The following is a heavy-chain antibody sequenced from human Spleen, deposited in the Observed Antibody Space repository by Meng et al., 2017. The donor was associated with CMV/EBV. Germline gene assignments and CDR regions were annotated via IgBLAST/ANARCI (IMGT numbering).Heavy chain of an antibody. J-gene: IGHJ4*02. Sequence: GESLKISCAASGFTVSSNYMSWVRQAPGKGLEWVSVIYSGGSTYYADSVKGRFTISRDNAKNTLYLQMNSLRAEDTAVYYCARGGITGTTRWGQGTLVTVSS. V-gene: IGHV3-53*01. CDR1: GFTVSSNY. CDR2: IYSGGST. CDR3: ARGGITGTTR. D-gene: IGHD1-7*01.